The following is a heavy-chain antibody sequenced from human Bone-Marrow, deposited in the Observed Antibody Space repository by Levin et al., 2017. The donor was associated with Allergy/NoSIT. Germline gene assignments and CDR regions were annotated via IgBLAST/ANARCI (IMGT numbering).Heavy chain of an antibody. J-gene: IGHJ6*02. CDR2: IYYSGST. D-gene: IGHD5-12*01. CDR1: GGSISSTTYY. V-gene: IGHV4-39*01. CDR3: SRSWGVGEYSGYDYGMDV. Sequence: SQTLSLTCTVSGGSISSTTYYWGWIRLPPGKGLEWIGTIYYSGSTYYNPPLKSRVTISVDTSKNQFSLKLSSVTAADTAVYYCSRSWGVGEYSGYDYGMDVWGQGTTVSVSS.